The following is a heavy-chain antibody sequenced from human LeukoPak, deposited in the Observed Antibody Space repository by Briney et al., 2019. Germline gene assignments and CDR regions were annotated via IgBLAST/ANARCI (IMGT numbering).Heavy chain of an antibody. CDR3: AKDLDQWLRLGDYFDY. CDR1: GFTFSSYA. D-gene: IGHD5-12*01. V-gene: IGHV3-23*01. CDR2: ISGSGGST. J-gene: IGHJ4*02. Sequence: GGPLRLSCAASGFTFSSYAMSWVRQAPGKGLEWVSAISGSGGSTYYADSVKGRFTISRDNSKNTLYLQMNSLRAEDTAVYYCAKDLDQWLRLGDYFDYWGQGTLVTVSS.